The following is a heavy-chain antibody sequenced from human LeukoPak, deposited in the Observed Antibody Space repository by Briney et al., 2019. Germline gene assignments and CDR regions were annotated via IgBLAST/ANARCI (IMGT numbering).Heavy chain of an antibody. Sequence: ASVKVSCNGSGYTFTSYGISWVRQAPGQGLEWMGWISAYNGNTNYAQKLQGRVTMTTDTSTTTAYMELRSLRSDDTAVYYCARDRDSAVRGVIQDYYYYYMDVWGKGTTVTVSS. CDR1: GYTFTSYG. J-gene: IGHJ6*03. CDR2: ISAYNGNT. V-gene: IGHV1-18*01. CDR3: ARDRDSAVRGVIQDYYYYYMDV. D-gene: IGHD3-10*01.